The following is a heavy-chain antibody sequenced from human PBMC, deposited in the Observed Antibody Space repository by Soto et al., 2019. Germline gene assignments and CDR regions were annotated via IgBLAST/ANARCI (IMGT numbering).Heavy chain of an antibody. CDR1: GGSISSGGYS. V-gene: IGHV4-30-2*01. CDR2: IYDSGST. Sequence: SETLSLTCAVSGGSISSGGYSWSWIRQPPGKGLEWIGYIYDSGSTYYNPSLKSRVTISVDRSKNQFSLKLSSVTAADTAVYYCARGALRWSTSWDFDYWGQGILVTVSS. D-gene: IGHD4-17*01. J-gene: IGHJ4*02. CDR3: ARGALRWSTSWDFDY.